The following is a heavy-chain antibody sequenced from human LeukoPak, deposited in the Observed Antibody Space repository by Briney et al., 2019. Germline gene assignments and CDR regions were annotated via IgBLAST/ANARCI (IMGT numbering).Heavy chain of an antibody. CDR1: GFTFSSYW. CDR3: AELGITMIGGV. CDR2: ISSSGSTI. Sequence: PGGSLRLSCAASGFTFSSYWKSWVRQAPGKGLEWVSYISSSGSTIYYADSVKGRFTISRDNAKNSLYLQMNSLRAEDTAVYYCAELGITMIGGVWGKGTTVTISS. V-gene: IGHV3-48*04. J-gene: IGHJ6*04. D-gene: IGHD3-10*02.